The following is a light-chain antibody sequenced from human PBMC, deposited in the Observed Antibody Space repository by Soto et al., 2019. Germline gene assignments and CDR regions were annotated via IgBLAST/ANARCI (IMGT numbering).Light chain of an antibody. CDR2: VAS. J-gene: IGKJ5*01. CDR1: QSVSIN. Sequence: EIVMTQSPATLSVSPWERATLSCRASQSVSINLAWYQKKPGQAPRLLIYVASTRATGIPARFSGSGSGTEFTLTISILQSEDFAVYYCQQYNTWPTLGQGTRLEIK. CDR3: QQYNTWPT. V-gene: IGKV3-15*01.